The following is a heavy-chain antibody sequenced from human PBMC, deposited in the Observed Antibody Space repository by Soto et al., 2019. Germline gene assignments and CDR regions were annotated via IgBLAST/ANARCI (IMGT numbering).Heavy chain of an antibody. CDR1: GFPFSSYG. J-gene: IGHJ4*02. CDR2: IGDDGSNK. V-gene: IGHV3-33*01. D-gene: IGHD3-16*01. CDR3: ARDEMGGIGEEGYFDY. Sequence: QVQLLESGGRVVQPGRSVRLSCSASGFPFSSYGMHWVRQAPGKGLEWVAVIGDDGSNKEYADSVRDRFTISRDNSKNTLYLQMNSMRAEDTAVYYCARDEMGGIGEEGYFDYWGQGTLVTVSS.